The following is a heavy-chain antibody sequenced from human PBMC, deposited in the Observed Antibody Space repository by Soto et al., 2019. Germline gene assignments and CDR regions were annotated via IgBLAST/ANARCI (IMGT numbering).Heavy chain of an antibody. CDR2: IYYSGST. Sequence: PSETLSLTCTVSGGSISSSNYYWGWIRQPPGKGLEWIGSIYYSGSTYYNSSLKSRVTISVDTSRNQFSLKLTSVTAADTAVYYCARDLMVRAVTVPGYWGQGTLVTVS. CDR3: ARDLMVRAVTVPGY. V-gene: IGHV4-39*02. D-gene: IGHD3-10*01. CDR1: GGSISSSNYY. J-gene: IGHJ4*02.